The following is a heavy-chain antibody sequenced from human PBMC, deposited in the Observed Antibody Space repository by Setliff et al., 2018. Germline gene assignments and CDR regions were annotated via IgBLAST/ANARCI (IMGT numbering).Heavy chain of an antibody. J-gene: IGHJ4*02. V-gene: IGHV1-69*13. Sequence: SVKVSCKASGYTLTELSMHWVRQAPGKGLEWMGGIIPIFGTANYAQKFQGRVTITADESTSTAYMELSSLRSEDTAVYYCARARSFNWIDIDYWGQGTLVTVSS. CDR2: IIPIFGTA. CDR3: ARARSFNWIDIDY. D-gene: IGHD1-20*01. CDR1: GYTLTELS.